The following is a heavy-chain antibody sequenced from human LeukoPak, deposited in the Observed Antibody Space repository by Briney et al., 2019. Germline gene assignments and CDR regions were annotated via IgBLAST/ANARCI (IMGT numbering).Heavy chain of an antibody. CDR3: ARDGYYYDSSGYYPGYGMDV. CDR1: GFTVSSNY. CDR2: IYSGGST. D-gene: IGHD3-22*01. J-gene: IGHJ6*02. V-gene: IGHV3-66*01. Sequence: GGSLRLSCAASGFTVSSNYMSWVRQAPGKGLEWVSVIYSGGSTYYADSVKGRFTISRDNSKNTLYLQMNSLRAEDTAVYYCARDGYYYDSSGYYPGYGMDVWGQGTTVTVSS.